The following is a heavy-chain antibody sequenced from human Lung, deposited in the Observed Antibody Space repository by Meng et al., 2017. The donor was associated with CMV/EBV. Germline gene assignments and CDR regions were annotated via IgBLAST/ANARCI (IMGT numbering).Heavy chain of an antibody. D-gene: IGHD5-12*01. CDR3: ARDVYGGYDS. V-gene: IGHV1-3*01. Sequence: VSCKTSGYNFTEYALQWVRQAPGQRLEWMGWINVDSGNTKYSQNFQGRLTITRDTSATTAYMELSSLRSEDTAVYYCARDVYGGYDSWGQGTLVTVSS. CDR2: INVDSGNT. J-gene: IGHJ5*01. CDR1: GYNFTEYA.